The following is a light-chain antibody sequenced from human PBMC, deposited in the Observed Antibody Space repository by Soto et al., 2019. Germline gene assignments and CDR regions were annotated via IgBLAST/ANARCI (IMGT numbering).Light chain of an antibody. Sequence: DIQMTQSPSSLSVSVGDRVTITCRASQDIGSSLGWFQQKPGKAPKSLIYAAFTLQVGGPSRFSNSGSGTHFIPTISSLQPEEFATDYCQQYSSYPRTFGQGTKVEIK. V-gene: IGKV1-16*01. CDR2: AAF. CDR3: QQYSSYPRT. J-gene: IGKJ1*01. CDR1: QDIGSS.